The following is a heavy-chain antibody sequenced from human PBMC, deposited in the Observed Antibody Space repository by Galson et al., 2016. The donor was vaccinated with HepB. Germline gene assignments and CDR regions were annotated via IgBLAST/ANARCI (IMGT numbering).Heavy chain of an antibody. D-gene: IGHD6-19*01. CDR3: ARSPPDGSGWRYFDY. J-gene: IGHJ4*02. V-gene: IGHV4-59*01. CDR1: GGSITNDY. CDR2: VYYSGGT. Sequence: SETLSLTCSVSGGSITNDYWNWIRQRPGRGLEWLGYVYYSGGTNYNPSLMSRVTISVDTSKSQFSLRLTSVTAADSAVYYCARSPPDGSGWRYFDYWGQGTLVTVSS.